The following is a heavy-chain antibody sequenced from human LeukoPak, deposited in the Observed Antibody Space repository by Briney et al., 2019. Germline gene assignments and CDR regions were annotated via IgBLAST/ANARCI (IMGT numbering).Heavy chain of an antibody. J-gene: IGHJ4*02. CDR3: AKGLGSPFYFDY. D-gene: IGHD3-3*02. CDR1: GFTFSTYA. Sequence: GGSLRLSCAASGFTFSTYAMGWVRQAPGKGLEWVSAISGGGYTTDYADSVKGRFTISRDNPKNTLYLQMNSLRAEDTAVYYCAKGLGSPFYFDYWGQGTLVTISS. CDR2: ISGGGYTT. V-gene: IGHV3-23*01.